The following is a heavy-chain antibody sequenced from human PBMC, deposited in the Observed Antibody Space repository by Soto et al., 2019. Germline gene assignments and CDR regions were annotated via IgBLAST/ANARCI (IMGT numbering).Heavy chain of an antibody. CDR3: ARVIAAPTNNNWFDP. J-gene: IGHJ5*02. Sequence: QVQLVQSGAEVKKPGASVKVSCKASGYTFTSYAMHWVRQAPGQRLEWMGWINAGNGNTKYSQKFQGRVTITRDTSASTAYMELSSLRSEDTAVYYCARVIAAPTNNNWFDPWGQGTLVTVSS. V-gene: IGHV1-3*01. D-gene: IGHD6-6*01. CDR2: INAGNGNT. CDR1: GYTFTSYA.